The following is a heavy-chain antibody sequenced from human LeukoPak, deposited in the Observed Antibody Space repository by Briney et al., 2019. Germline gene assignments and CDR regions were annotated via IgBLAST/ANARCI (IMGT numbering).Heavy chain of an antibody. CDR2: ISGSGGST. CDR3: AKGKYSSGWSYFDY. V-gene: IGHV3-23*01. CDR1: GFTFSSFA. Sequence: GSLRLSCAASGFTFSSFAMSWVRQAPGKGLEWVSAISGSGGSTYYADSVKGRFTISRDNSKNTLYLQMNSLRAEDTAVYYCAKGKYSSGWSYFDYWGQGTLVTVSS. D-gene: IGHD6-19*01. J-gene: IGHJ4*02.